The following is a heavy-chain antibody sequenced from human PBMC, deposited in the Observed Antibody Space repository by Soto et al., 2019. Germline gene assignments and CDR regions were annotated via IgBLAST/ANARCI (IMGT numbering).Heavy chain of an antibody. CDR3: AKHSGYY. J-gene: IGHJ6*01. CDR1: GGSISSAY. CDR2: IDYSGST. D-gene: IGHD1-26*01. V-gene: IGHV4-59*03. Sequence: SETLSLTCSVSGGSISSAYWSWIRQPPGKGLEWIAYIDYSGSTHPNPSLKGRVTMSLDTSKNQFSLKLSSVTASDTAVYFCAKHSGYY.